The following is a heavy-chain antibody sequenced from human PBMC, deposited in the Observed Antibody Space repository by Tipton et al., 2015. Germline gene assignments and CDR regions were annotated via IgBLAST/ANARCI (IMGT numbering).Heavy chain of an antibody. V-gene: IGHV3-74*01. CDR2: INSDGSST. CDR3: ARVSIAVAGADFDY. J-gene: IGHJ4*02. D-gene: IGHD6-19*01. Sequence: SLRLSCAASGFTFSSYWMHWVRQAPGKGLVWVSRINSDGSSTSYADSVKGRFTISRDSAKNTLYLQMNSLRAEDTAVYYCARVSIAVAGADFDYWGQGTLVTVSS. CDR1: GFTFSSYW.